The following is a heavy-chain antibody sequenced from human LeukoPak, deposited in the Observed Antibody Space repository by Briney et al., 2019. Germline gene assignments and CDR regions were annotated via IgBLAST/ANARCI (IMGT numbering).Heavy chain of an antibody. D-gene: IGHD5-18*01. V-gene: IGHV3-66*01. Sequence: GSLRLSCAASEFSVGSNYMTWVRQAPGKGLEWVSLIYSGGSTYYADSVKGRFTISRDNAKNSLYLQMNSLRAEDTAVYYCAREYTAMAFDYWGQGTLVTVSS. CDR2: IYSGGST. CDR3: AREYTAMAFDY. J-gene: IGHJ4*02. CDR1: EFSVGSNY.